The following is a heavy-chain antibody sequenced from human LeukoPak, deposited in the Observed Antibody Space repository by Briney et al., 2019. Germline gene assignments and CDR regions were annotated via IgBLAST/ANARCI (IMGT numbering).Heavy chain of an antibody. D-gene: IGHD3-16*01. CDR3: ARDLGDRSRAYFVFDY. J-gene: IGHJ4*02. V-gene: IGHV4-4*07. Sequence: SETLSLTCTVSGGSISGYYWSWIRQPAGKGLEWIGRIDTTESTDYNPFLKSRVRMSVDTSRNQFSLKLRSVTAADTAVYYCARDLGDRSRAYFVFDYWGQGTLVTVSP. CDR2: IDTTEST. CDR1: GGSISGYY.